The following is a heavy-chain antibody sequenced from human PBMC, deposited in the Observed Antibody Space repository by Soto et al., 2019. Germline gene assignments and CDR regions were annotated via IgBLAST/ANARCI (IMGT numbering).Heavy chain of an antibody. J-gene: IGHJ4*02. CDR3: AREGSYYNFPYFDY. CDR2: IYYSGST. CDR1: GGSISSGGYY. D-gene: IGHD3-10*01. V-gene: IGHV4-31*03. Sequence: SETLSLTCTVSGGSISSGGYYWSWIRQHPGKGLEWIGYIYYSGSTYYNPSLKSRVTISVDTSKNQFSLKLSSVTAADTAVYYCAREGSYYNFPYFDYWGQGTLVTVSS.